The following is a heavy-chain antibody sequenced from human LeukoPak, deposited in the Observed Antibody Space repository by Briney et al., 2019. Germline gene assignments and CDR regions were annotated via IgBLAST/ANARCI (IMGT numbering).Heavy chain of an antibody. CDR3: ARVDCSSTSCYLGGAFDY. Sequence: SETLSLTCAVYGGSFSGYYWSWIRQPPGKGLEWIGYIYHSGSTYYNPSLKSRVTISVDRSKNQFSLKLSSVTAADTAVYYCARVDCSSTSCYLGGAFDYWGQGTLVTVSS. V-gene: IGHV4-34*01. CDR1: GGSFSGYY. CDR2: IYHSGST. J-gene: IGHJ4*02. D-gene: IGHD2-2*01.